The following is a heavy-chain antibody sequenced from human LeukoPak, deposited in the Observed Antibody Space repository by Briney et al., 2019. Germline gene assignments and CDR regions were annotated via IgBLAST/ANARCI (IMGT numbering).Heavy chain of an antibody. CDR3: AREMTPGSPRYCSGGSCQRRYYYYYGMDV. Sequence: PGRSLRLSCAASGFTFSSYAMHWVRQAPGKGLEWVAVISYDGSNKYYADSVKGRFTISRDNSKNTLYLQMNSLRAEDTAVYYCAREMTPGSPRYCSGGSCQRRYYYYYGMDVWGQGTTVTVSS. J-gene: IGHJ6*02. CDR1: GFTFSSYA. D-gene: IGHD2-15*01. CDR2: ISYDGSNK. V-gene: IGHV3-30-3*01.